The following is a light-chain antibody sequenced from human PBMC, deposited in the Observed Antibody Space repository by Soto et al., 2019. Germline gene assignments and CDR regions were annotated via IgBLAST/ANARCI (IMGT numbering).Light chain of an antibody. CDR1: QSVLYSSNNKNY. J-gene: IGKJ1*01. Sequence: DIVMTQSPDSLAVSLGERATINCKSSQSVLYSSNNKNYLAWYQQKPGQPPKLLIYWASTRESGVPARFSGSGSGTDFTLTISSLQAEDVAVYYCQQYYTIPPWTFGQGTKVEIK. CDR2: WAS. CDR3: QQYYTIPPWT. V-gene: IGKV4-1*01.